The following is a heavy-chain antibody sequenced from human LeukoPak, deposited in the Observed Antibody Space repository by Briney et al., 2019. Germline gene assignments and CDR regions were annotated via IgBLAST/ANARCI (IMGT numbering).Heavy chain of an antibody. CDR3: ARERWFDI. CDR1: GGSINSYY. J-gene: IGHJ3*02. V-gene: IGHV4-4*07. Sequence: SETLSLTCFVSGGSINSYYGSWIRQPAGKGLEWIGRIYTTGSTNYNPSLESRVTMSVDTSQKQFSLRLSSVTAADTAVYYCARERWFDIWGQGTMVTVSS. D-gene: IGHD4-23*01. CDR2: IYTTGST.